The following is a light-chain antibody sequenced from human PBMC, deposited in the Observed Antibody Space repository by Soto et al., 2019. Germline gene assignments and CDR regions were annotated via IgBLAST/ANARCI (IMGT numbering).Light chain of an antibody. Sequence: QPVLTQPPSVSGAPGQRVTISCTGSSSNIGAGYDVHWYQQLPGRAPKLLIYGSSNRPSGVPDRISGYKSGTSASLAMTGLQAEDVADYYCQSYDNNLRGGVPGRGTKLTVL. V-gene: IGLV1-40*01. CDR2: GSS. J-gene: IGLJ3*02. CDR3: QSYDNNLRGGV. CDR1: SSNIGAGYD.